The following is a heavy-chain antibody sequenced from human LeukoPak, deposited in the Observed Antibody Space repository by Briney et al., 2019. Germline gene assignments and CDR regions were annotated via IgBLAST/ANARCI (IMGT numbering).Heavy chain of an antibody. J-gene: IGHJ4*02. Sequence: GGSLRLSCAASGFTFSSYGMHWVRQAPGKGLEWVAVISYDGSNKYYADSVKGRFTISRDNSKNTLYLQMNSLRAEDTAVYYCAKRHYSSGYSHWGQGTLVIVSS. V-gene: IGHV3-30*18. D-gene: IGHD3-22*01. CDR2: ISYDGSNK. CDR1: GFTFSSYG. CDR3: AKRHYSSGYSH.